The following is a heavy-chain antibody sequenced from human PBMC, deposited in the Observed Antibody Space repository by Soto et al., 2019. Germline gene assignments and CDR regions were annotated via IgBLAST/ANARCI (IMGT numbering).Heavy chain of an antibody. V-gene: IGHV5-10-1*01. D-gene: IGHD2-15*01. CDR2: IDPSDSYT. J-gene: IGHJ6*02. CDR1: GFSFTNYW. Sequence: PGGSLKIFCKGSGFSFTNYWISRVRQMPGKGLEWVGRIDPSDSYTNYSPSFQGHVTISADKSISTAYLQWSSLKASDTAMYYCARHKIYCSGGSCYPDVWGQGTTVTVSS. CDR3: ARHKIYCSGGSCYPDV.